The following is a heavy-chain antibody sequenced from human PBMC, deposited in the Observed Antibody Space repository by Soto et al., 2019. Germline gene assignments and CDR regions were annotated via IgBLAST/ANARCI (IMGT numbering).Heavy chain of an antibody. CDR3: ARDGDILTGYPHYYYYYGMDV. CDR2: ISAYNGNT. V-gene: IGHV1-18*04. D-gene: IGHD3-9*01. J-gene: IGHJ6*02. CDR1: GYTFTSYG. Sequence: QVQLVQSGAEVKKPGASVKVSCKASGYTFTSYGISWVRQAPGQGLEWIGWISAYNGNTNYAQKLQGRVTMTTDTSTSTAYMELRSLRSDDTAVYYCARDGDILTGYPHYYYYYGMDVWGQGTTVTVSS.